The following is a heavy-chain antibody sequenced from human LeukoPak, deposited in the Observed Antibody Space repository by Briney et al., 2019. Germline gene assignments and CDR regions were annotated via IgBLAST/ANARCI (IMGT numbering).Heavy chain of an antibody. D-gene: IGHD7-27*01. CDR1: GFSFSSYN. V-gene: IGHV3-21*01. Sequence: GGALRLSCEASGFSFSSYNMDWVRQTPGKGLEWISSITTSSSYTFYADSVKGRFTISRDNAKNSLFLQMSSLRVEDTAIYYCARDYVWGSSESDYWGQGTLVTVSS. CDR2: ITTSSSYT. J-gene: IGHJ4*02. CDR3: ARDYVWGSSESDY.